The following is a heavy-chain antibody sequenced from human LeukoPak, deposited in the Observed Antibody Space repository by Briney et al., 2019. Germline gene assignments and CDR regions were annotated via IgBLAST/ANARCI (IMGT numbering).Heavy chain of an antibody. D-gene: IGHD2-21*01. CDR2: IGTIGDT. Sequence: GGSLRLSCAASGFTFSTYDMHWVRQVSGKGLKWVSSIGTIGDTFYPGSVKGRFTISRENAKNSLYLQMNGLRAGDTAVYYCARATVIGNAPVPGYMDVWGKGTTVTVSS. V-gene: IGHV3-13*01. J-gene: IGHJ6*03. CDR1: GFTFSTYD. CDR3: ARATVIGNAPVPGYMDV.